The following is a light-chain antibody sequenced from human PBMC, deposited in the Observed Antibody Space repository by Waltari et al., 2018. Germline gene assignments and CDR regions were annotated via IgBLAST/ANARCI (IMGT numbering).Light chain of an antibody. CDR1: QSILYSSNNKNC. Sequence: DIVMTQSPDSLAVSLGERATIKCKSSQSILYSSNNKNCLAWYQQKPGQPPKVLISWASSRESGVPDRFTGDESGTDFTRTINSLQAEDVAIYYCQQFYGVPYNFGQGTRVEI. J-gene: IGKJ2*01. V-gene: IGKV4-1*01. CDR3: QQFYGVPYN. CDR2: WAS.